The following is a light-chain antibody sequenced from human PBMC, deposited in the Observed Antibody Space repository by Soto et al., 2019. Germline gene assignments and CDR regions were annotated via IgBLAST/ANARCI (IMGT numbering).Light chain of an antibody. CDR3: QQYNNWPPIT. V-gene: IGKV3D-15*01. CDR1: ETIRGL. J-gene: IGKJ5*01. CDR2: DTS. Sequence: EIVLTQSPATLSLSPGERATLSWRASETIRGLLAWYQQRPGQPPRLLIYDTSNRATGIPARFSGSGSGTDFTLTISSLQSEDFAVYYCQQYNNWPPITFGQGTRLEIK.